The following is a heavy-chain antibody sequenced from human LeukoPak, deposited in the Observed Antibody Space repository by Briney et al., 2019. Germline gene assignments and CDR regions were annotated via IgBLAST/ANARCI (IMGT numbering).Heavy chain of an antibody. CDR1: GGSISSGGYY. CDR2: IYYSGST. Sequence: SQTLSLTCTVSGGSISSGGYYWSWIRQHPGKGLEWIGYIYYSGSTYYNPSLKSRVTISVDTSKNQFSLRLSSVTAADTAVYYCARDPMDDYGDYPTYYYGMDVWGQGTTVTVSS. D-gene: IGHD4-17*01. CDR3: ARDPMDDYGDYPTYYYGMDV. V-gene: IGHV4-31*03. J-gene: IGHJ6*02.